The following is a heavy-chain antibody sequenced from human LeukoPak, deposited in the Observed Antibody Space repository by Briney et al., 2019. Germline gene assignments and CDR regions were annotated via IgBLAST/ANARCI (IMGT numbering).Heavy chain of an antibody. CDR2: IIPIFGTA. Sequence: ASVKVSCKASGGTFSSYAISWVRQAPGQGLEWMGGIIPIFGTANYAQKFQGRVTITADESTSTAYMELSSLRSEDTAVYYCARTEYQLLSWWFDPWGQGTLVTVSS. CDR3: ARTEYQLLSWWFDP. J-gene: IGHJ5*02. CDR1: GGTFSSYA. V-gene: IGHV1-69*13. D-gene: IGHD2-2*01.